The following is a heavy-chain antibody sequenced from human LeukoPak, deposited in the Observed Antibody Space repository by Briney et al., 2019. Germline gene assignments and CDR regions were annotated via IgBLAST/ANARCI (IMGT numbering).Heavy chain of an antibody. D-gene: IGHD2-15*01. CDR2: INPNSGDA. CDR1: GYLFIGQF. V-gene: IGHV1-2*02. Sequence: ASVKVSCKASGYLFIGQFVHCGRQALGRGLEWMGWINPNSGDAKFAHQFQGRVTGSRETSISTVYMGLSSLTSDDTAVYYCLRAWSGMDVWGQGTAVTVSS. CDR3: LRAWSGMDV. J-gene: IGHJ6*02.